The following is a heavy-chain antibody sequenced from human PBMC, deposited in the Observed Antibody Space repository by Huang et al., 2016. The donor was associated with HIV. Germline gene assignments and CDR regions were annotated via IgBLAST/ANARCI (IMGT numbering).Heavy chain of an antibody. CDR2: CDPEIGET. J-gene: IGHJ4*02. V-gene: IGHV1-24*01. Sequence: QVQLVQSRAEVKKPGASVKVSCKVSEYTLTELSIHWVRQPPGKGLEWRGGCDPEIGETIYAKKFQGRVTMTEDTSTETAFMELSGLRPEDTAVYYCATGFDVFFDFWGQGTLVTVSS. D-gene: IGHD3-9*01. CDR1: EYTLTELS. CDR3: ATGFDVFFDF.